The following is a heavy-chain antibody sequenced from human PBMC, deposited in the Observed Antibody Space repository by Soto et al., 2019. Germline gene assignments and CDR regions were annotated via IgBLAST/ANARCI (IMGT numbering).Heavy chain of an antibody. D-gene: IGHD2-2*01. CDR1: GGSISSSNW. Sequence: SDTLSLTCAVSGGSISSSNWWSWVRQPPGKGLEWIGEIYHSGSTNYNPSLKSRVTISVDKSKNQFSLKLSSVTAADTAAYYCARCPPPPVVVVVPAATEGDYYYYGMDVWGQGTTVT. J-gene: IGHJ6*02. V-gene: IGHV4-4*02. CDR2: IYHSGST. CDR3: ARCPPPPVVVVVPAATEGDYYYYGMDV.